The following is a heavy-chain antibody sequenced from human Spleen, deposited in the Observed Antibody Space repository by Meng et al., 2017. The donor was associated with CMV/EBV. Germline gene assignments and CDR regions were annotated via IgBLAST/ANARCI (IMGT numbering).Heavy chain of an antibody. CDR1: GYTFITYY. Sequence: KVSCKASGYTFITYYIHWVRQMPGKGLEWMGTIYPGDSDTKYSPAFQGQVTISAAKSIRTAFLQWSSLKASDTAIYYCARTPRGYCTSTSCPWPYWGQGTLVTVSS. D-gene: IGHD2-2*01. J-gene: IGHJ4*02. CDR2: IYPGDSDT. V-gene: IGHV5-51*01. CDR3: ARTPRGYCTSTSCPWPY.